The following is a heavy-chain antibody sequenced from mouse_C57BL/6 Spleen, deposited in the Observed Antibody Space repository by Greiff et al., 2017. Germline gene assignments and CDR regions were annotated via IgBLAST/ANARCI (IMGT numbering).Heavy chain of an antibody. D-gene: IGHD4-1*01. CDR3: ARTWEGYFDV. CDR1: GFTFSDYG. V-gene: IGHV5-17*01. J-gene: IGHJ1*03. Sequence: EVQGVESGGGLVKPGGSLKLSCAASGFTFSDYGMHWVRQAPEKGLEWVAYISSGSSTIYYAYTVKGRFTITRDNAKNTLFLQMTRLRSEDTAMYYCARTWEGYFDVWGTGTTVTVSS. CDR2: ISSGSSTI.